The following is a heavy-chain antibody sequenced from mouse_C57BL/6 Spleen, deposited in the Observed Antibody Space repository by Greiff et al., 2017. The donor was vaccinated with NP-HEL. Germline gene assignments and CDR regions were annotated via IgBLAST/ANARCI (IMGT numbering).Heavy chain of an antibody. Sequence: QVTLKECGPGILQPSQTLSLTCSFSGFSLSTFGMGVGWIRQPSGKGLEWLAHIWWDDDKYYNPALKSRLTISKDTSKNQVFLKIANVDTADTATYYCARIAPSHITTVVATADYWGQGTTLTVSS. V-gene: IGHV8-8*01. CDR2: IWWDDDK. CDR3: ARIAPSHITTVVATADY. J-gene: IGHJ2*01. CDR1: GFSLSTFGMG. D-gene: IGHD1-1*01.